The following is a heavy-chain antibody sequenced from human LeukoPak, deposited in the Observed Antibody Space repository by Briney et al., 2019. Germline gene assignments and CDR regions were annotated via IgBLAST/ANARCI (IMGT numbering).Heavy chain of an antibody. D-gene: IGHD6-19*01. CDR3: AKAELRIAVAGYFGY. Sequence: GGSLRLSCPASGFTFSSYAMSWVRQAPGKGLEWVSAISGSGGSTYYADSVKGRFTISRDNSKNTLYLQMNSLRAEDTAVYYCAKAELRIAVAGYFGYWGQGTLVTVSS. J-gene: IGHJ4*02. V-gene: IGHV3-23*01. CDR1: GFTFSSYA. CDR2: ISGSGGST.